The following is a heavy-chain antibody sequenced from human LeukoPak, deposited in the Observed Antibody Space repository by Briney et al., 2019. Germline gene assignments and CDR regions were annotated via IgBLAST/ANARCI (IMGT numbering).Heavy chain of an antibody. CDR2: IYYSGNA. CDR3: ARSAESGYADFDY. Sequence: SETLSLTCAVYGGSFSGYYWSWIRQPPGKGLEWIGYIYYSGNAYYNPSLKSRVTISVDTSKNQFSLKVSSVTAADTAVYYCARSAESGYADFDYWGQGTLVTVSS. J-gene: IGHJ4*02. CDR1: GGSFSGYY. D-gene: IGHD5-12*01. V-gene: IGHV4-59*06.